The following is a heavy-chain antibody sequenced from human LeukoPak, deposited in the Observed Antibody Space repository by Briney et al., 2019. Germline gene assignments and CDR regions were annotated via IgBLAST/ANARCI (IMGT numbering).Heavy chain of an antibody. CDR2: MNPNSGNT. CDR1: GYTFTSYD. D-gene: IGHD4-17*01. Sequence: ASVKVSCKASGYTFTSYDINWVRQTTGQGLEWMGWMNPNSGNTGYAQKFQGRVTMTRNTSISTAYMELSSLRSEGTAVYYCARGSVTYVEYFQQWGEGSQVTVS. J-gene: IGHJ1*01. CDR3: ARGSVTYVEYFQQ. V-gene: IGHV1-8*01.